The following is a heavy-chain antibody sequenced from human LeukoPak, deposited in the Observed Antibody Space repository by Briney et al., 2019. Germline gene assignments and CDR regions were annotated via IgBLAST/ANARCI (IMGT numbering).Heavy chain of an antibody. V-gene: IGHV1-18*01. CDR3: AKTTVTSEDYFYYYLDV. D-gene: IGHD4-17*01. J-gene: IGHJ6*03. CDR1: GYTFTSYA. Sequence: ASVTVSCMASGYTFTSYAITWVRQAPGQGLEWVGWIITYNGHTYYAQRFQGRLTMPTDTSTVTAYVELKSLRSDDTAVYYCAKTTVTSEDYFYYYLDVWGKGTTVTVSS. CDR2: IITYNGHT.